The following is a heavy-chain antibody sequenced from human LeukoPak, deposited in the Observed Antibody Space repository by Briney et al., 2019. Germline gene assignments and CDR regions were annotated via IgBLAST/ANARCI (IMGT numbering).Heavy chain of an antibody. V-gene: IGHV1-46*01. D-gene: IGHD3-22*01. Sequence: GASVKVSCKASGYTFTCYYMHWVRQAPGQGLEWMGIINPSGGSTSYAQKFQGRVTMTRDTSTSTVYMELSSLRSEDTAVYYCARAGRSYDSSGYDHLFDYWGQGTLVTVSS. CDR3: ARAGRSYDSSGYDHLFDY. J-gene: IGHJ4*02. CDR2: INPSGGST. CDR1: GYTFTCYY.